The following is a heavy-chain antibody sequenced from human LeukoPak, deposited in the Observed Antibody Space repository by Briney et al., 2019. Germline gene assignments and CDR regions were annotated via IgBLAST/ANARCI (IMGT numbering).Heavy chain of an antibody. J-gene: IGHJ4*02. Sequence: PGGSLRLSCAASGFTFDNYAMHWVRQVPGKGLEWVSGISWNSGSIDYADSVKGRFTISRDNAKNSLYLQMNSLRAEDTALYYCARAGYTYVSPMTDYWGQGILVTVSS. CDR2: ISWNSGSI. D-gene: IGHD5-18*01. CDR1: GFTFDNYA. CDR3: ARAGYTYVSPMTDY. V-gene: IGHV3-9*01.